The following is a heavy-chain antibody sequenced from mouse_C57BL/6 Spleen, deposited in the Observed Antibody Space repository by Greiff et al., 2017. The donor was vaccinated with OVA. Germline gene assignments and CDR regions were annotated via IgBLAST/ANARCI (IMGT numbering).Heavy chain of an antibody. CDR2: IYPGDGDT. CDR3: ARGNFYGSSSFAY. V-gene: IGHV1-82*01. J-gene: IGHJ3*01. CDR1: GYAFSSSW. D-gene: IGHD1-1*01. Sequence: VQLVESGPELVKPGASVKISCKASGYAFSSSWMNWVKQRPGKGLEWIGRIYPGDGDTNYNGKFKGKATLTADKSSSTAYMQLSSLTSEDSAVYFCARGNFYGSSSFAYWGQGTLVTVSA.